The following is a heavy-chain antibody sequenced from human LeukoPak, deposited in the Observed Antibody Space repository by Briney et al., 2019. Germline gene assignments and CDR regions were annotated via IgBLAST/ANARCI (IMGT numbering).Heavy chain of an antibody. V-gene: IGHV4-39*01. D-gene: IGHD3-9*01. J-gene: IGHJ3*02. CDR1: GGSISSSSYY. CDR2: IYYSGST. Sequence: RTSETLSLTCTVSGGSISSSSYYWGWIRQPPGKGLEWIGSIYYSGSTYYNPSLKSRVTISVDTSKNQFSLKLSSVTAADTAVYYCARVGVLRYFDWLPEVSHGFDIWGQGTMVTVSS. CDR3: ARVGVLRYFDWLPEVSHGFDI.